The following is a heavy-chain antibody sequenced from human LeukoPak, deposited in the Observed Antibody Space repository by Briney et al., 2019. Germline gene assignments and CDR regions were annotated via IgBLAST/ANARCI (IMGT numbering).Heavy chain of an antibody. CDR3: AKDIRGSTSWYGLDY. J-gene: IGHJ4*02. V-gene: IGHV3-43D*03. D-gene: IGHD2-2*01. CDR2: ISWDGGSI. CDR1: GFTFDDYA. Sequence: PVGSLRLSCAASGFTFDDYAMHWVRQAPGKGLEWVSLISWDGGSIYYADSVKGRFTISRDNSKNSLYLQMNSLRAEDTAFYYCAKDIRGSTSWYGLDYWGQGTLVTVSS.